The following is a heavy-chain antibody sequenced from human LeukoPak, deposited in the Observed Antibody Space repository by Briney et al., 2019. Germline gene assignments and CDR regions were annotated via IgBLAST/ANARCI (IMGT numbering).Heavy chain of an antibody. CDR2: INPNSGGT. D-gene: IGHD4-17*01. CDR3: ARSITVFDAFDI. V-gene: IGHV1-2*02. CDR1: GYTFTGYY. J-gene: IGHJ3*02. Sequence: GASVKVSCRASGYTFTGYYMHWVRQAPGQGLEWMGWINPNSGGTNYAQKFQGRVTMTRDTSISTAYMELSRLRSDDTAVYYCARSITVFDAFDIWGQGTMVTVSS.